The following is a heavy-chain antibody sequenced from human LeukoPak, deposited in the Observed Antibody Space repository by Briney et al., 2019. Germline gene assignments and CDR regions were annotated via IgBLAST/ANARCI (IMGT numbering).Heavy chain of an antibody. D-gene: IGHD3-16*02. CDR1: GHTVTELF. Sequence: ASVKVSCKVSGHTVTELFMHWVRQAPGKGLEWMGGFDPEDGETIYAQKFQGRVTMTEDTSTDTAYMELSSLRSEDTAVYYCATEVLITFGGVIVGDAFDIWGQGTMVTVSS. V-gene: IGHV1-24*01. J-gene: IGHJ3*02. CDR2: FDPEDGET. CDR3: ATEVLITFGGVIVGDAFDI.